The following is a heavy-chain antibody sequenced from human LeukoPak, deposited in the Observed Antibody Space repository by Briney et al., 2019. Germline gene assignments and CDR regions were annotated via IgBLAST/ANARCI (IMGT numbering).Heavy chain of an antibody. CDR3: ARHAYYDSSGYYPRCWFDP. V-gene: IGHV4-39*01. J-gene: IGHJ5*02. CDR2: IYYSGST. Sequence: SETLSLTCTVSGGSISSSSYYWGGIRQPPGKGLERIGSIYYSGSTYYNPSLKSRVTISVDTSKHQFSLKLSSVTAADTAVYYCARHAYYDSSGYYPRCWFDPWGQGTLVTVSS. D-gene: IGHD3-22*01. CDR1: GGSISSSSYY.